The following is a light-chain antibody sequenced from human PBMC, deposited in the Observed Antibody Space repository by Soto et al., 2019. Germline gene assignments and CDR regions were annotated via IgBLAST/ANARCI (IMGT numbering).Light chain of an antibody. CDR2: GAS. CDR1: QSVGSK. J-gene: IGKJ1*01. CDR3: QHYNHWLWT. Sequence: ETVMTQSPATLSVSPGERATLSCRASQSVGSKVAWYQQKPGQAPSLLIYGASTRASGIPLRFSGSGSGTEFTLTISSLQSEDVAVYYCQHYNHWLWTFGQGTKVDIK. V-gene: IGKV3-15*01.